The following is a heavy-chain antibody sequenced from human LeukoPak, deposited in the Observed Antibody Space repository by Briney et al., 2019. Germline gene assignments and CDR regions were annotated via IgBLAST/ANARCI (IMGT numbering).Heavy chain of an antibody. V-gene: IGHV3-23*01. CDR2: ISGSGTST. D-gene: IGHD3-10*01. Sequence: GRSLRLSCARSGFTFSDYSMSWVRQAPGKGLEWVAGISGSGTSTLYADSVKGRFTISRANSKNTVFLQMDSLRAEDTAVYYCAKRPYGSGSSKPNYFDHWGQGTLVTVSS. CDR3: AKRPYGSGSSKPNYFDH. CDR1: GFTFSDYS. J-gene: IGHJ4*02.